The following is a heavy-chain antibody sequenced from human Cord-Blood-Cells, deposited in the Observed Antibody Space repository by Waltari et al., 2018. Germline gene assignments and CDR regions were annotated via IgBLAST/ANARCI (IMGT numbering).Heavy chain of an antibody. Sequence: VQLVQSGAEVKKSGSSVKVSCKASGGTFSSYAISWVRQAPGQGLEWMGGIIPIFGTANYAQKFQGRVTITADESTSTAYMELSSLRSEDTAVYYCARDYYGSGSYYFNWFDPWGQGTLVTVSS. D-gene: IGHD3-10*01. CDR3: ARDYYGSGSYYFNWFDP. CDR1: GGTFSSYA. CDR2: IIPIFGTA. V-gene: IGHV1-69*01. J-gene: IGHJ5*02.